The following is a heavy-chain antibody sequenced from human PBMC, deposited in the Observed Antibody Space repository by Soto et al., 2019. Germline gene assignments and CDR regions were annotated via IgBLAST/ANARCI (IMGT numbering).Heavy chain of an antibody. CDR3: VHRPLNYGSGSLDY. Sequence: QITLKESGPTLVKPTQPLTLTCTFSGFSLSTSGVGVGWIRQPPGKALEWLAVIYWDDDKDYNPSLRTRVTITNDTSKNKVVLTMTNMDPGDTATYFCVHRPLNYGSGSLDYWGQGTLVSVSS. J-gene: IGHJ4*02. CDR1: GFSLSTSGVG. V-gene: IGHV2-5*02. CDR2: IYWDDDK. D-gene: IGHD3-10*01.